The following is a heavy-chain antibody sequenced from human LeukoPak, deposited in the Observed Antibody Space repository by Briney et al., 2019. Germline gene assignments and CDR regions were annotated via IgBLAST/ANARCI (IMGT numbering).Heavy chain of an antibody. CDR2: IYTSGST. Sequence: PSETLSLTCTVSGGSISSGSYYWSWIRQPAGKGLEWIGRIYTSGSTNYNPSLKSRVTISVDTSKNQFSLKLSSVTAADTAVYYCARPISYSSGWYPLDYWGQGTLVTVSS. J-gene: IGHJ4*02. V-gene: IGHV4-61*02. CDR3: ARPISYSSGWYPLDY. D-gene: IGHD6-19*01. CDR1: GGSISSGSYY.